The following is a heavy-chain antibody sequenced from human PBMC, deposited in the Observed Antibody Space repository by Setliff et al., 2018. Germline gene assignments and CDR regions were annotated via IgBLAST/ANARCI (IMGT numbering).Heavy chain of an antibody. CDR1: GGSISSSYW. Sequence: SETLSLTCAVSGGSISSSYWWSWVRQSPGKGLEWIGEIYHSGSTNYDPSFKSRLTISVDTSKNQFSLKLTSVTAADTAFYFCAKGGTYRYFDFWGQGTLVTVSS. CDR2: IYHSGST. D-gene: IGHD1-1*01. J-gene: IGHJ4*02. CDR3: AKGGTYRYFDF. V-gene: IGHV4-4*02.